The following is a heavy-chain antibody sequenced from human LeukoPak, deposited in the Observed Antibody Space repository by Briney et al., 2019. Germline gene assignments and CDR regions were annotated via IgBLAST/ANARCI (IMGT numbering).Heavy chain of an antibody. CDR1: GGSISSGGYY. J-gene: IGHJ4*02. V-gene: IGHV4-31*03. Sequence: SQTLSLTCTVSGGSISSGGYYWSWIRQHPGKGLEWLGYIYYSGSTYYNPSLKSRVTISVDTSKNQFSLKLSSVTAADTAVYYCARDNYGSGSYTYYFDYWGQGTLVTVSS. CDR3: ARDNYGSGSYTYYFDY. D-gene: IGHD3-10*01. CDR2: IYYSGST.